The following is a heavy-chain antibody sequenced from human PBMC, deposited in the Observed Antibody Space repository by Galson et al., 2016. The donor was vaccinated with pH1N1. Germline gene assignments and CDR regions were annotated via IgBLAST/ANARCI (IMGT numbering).Heavy chain of an antibody. CDR1: GDSVSSHSAT. D-gene: IGHD3-3*01. CDR2: TYYRSKWYN. V-gene: IGHV6-1*01. CDR3: ARGVIDYDFWSGYQDHAAFDI. J-gene: IGHJ3*02. Sequence: CAISGDSVSSHSATWNWIRQSPSRGLEWLGRTYYRSKWYNDYAESAKSRIIISPDTSKNQLSLQLNSVTPADTAVYYCARGVIDYDFWSGYQDHAAFDIWGQGTMVIVSS.